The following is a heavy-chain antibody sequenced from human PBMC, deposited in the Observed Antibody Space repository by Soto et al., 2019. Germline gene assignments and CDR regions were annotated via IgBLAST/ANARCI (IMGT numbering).Heavy chain of an antibody. Sequence: LRLSCATSGFIFSSYAMTWVRQGPGKGLEWVSGISGNGGTTYYADSVKGRFIISRDNSKNTLFLQMNSLRAEDSAIYYCAKRFAYSSGLDGFDIWGQGTMVTVSS. D-gene: IGHD6-19*01. CDR1: GFIFSSYA. V-gene: IGHV3-23*01. CDR2: ISGNGGTT. CDR3: AKRFAYSSGLDGFDI. J-gene: IGHJ3*02.